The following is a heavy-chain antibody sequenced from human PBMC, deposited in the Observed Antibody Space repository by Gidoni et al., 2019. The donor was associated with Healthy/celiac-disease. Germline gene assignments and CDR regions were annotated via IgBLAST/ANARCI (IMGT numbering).Heavy chain of an antibody. D-gene: IGHD6-13*01. CDR2: IWYDGSNK. V-gene: IGHV3-33*01. J-gene: IGHJ6*02. CDR3: ARVFLAAAGIPRYGMDV. CDR1: GFTFSSYG. Sequence: QVQLVESGGGVVQPGRSLRLSCAASGFTFSSYGMHWVRQAPGKGLDWVAVIWYDGSNKYYADSVKGRFTISRDNSKNTLYLQMNSLRAEDTAVYYCARVFLAAAGIPRYGMDVWGQGTTVTVSS.